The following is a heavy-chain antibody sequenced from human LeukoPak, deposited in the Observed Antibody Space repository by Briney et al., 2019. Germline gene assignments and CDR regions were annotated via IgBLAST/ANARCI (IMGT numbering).Heavy chain of an antibody. D-gene: IGHD6-13*01. Sequence: GGSLRLSCAASEFTFSGYWMNWVRQAPGKGPEWVANKNQDGSEKHYVDPVKGRFTISRDNAKNSLFLQMNSLRVEDTAVFYCARDGFVGAADYWGQGTLVTVSS. CDR3: ARDGFVGAADY. J-gene: IGHJ4*02. CDR2: KNQDGSEK. CDR1: EFTFSGYW. V-gene: IGHV3-7*01.